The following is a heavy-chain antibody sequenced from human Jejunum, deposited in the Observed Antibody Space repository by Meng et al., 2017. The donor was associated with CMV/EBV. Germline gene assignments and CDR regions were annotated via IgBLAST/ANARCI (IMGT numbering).Heavy chain of an antibody. CDR2: IYTSGNT. CDR1: GGSINGYY. Sequence: QVQLQESGPGLVTPSETLSLTCTVSGGSINGYYCSWIRQPAGKGLEWIGRIYTSGNTNYNPSLKSRVTMSVDTSKNQFSLKLSSVTAADTAVYYCTRDNLSGSYYFDYWGQGTLVTVSS. CDR3: TRDNLSGSYYFDY. D-gene: IGHD1-26*01. V-gene: IGHV4-4*07. J-gene: IGHJ4*02.